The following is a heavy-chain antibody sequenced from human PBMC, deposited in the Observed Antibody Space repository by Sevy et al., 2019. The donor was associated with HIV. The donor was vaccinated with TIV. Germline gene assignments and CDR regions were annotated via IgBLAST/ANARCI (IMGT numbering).Heavy chain of an antibody. CDR2: INSDGSST. V-gene: IGHV3-74*01. CDR1: GFTFSRYW. D-gene: IGHD1-26*01. CDR3: AGDRGVGTSSYGMGV. J-gene: IGHJ6*02. Sequence: GGSLRLSCTASGFTFSRYWMHWVRQAPGKGLVWVSRINSDGSSTSYADSVKGRFTISRDNARNSLYLQMNSLRADDTAVYYCAGDRGVGTSSYGMGVWGQGTTVTVSS.